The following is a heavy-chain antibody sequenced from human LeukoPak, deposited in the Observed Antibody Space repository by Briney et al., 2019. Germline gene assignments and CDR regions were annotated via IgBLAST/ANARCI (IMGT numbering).Heavy chain of an antibody. Sequence: SQTLSLTCAISGDSVSSNTPAWNWIRQSPSRGLEWLGRTYYRSKWYNDYAVSVRSRITIKPDTAKNQFSLQLNSVTPEDTAVYYCARQQRGAFDYWGQGTLVTVSS. CDR3: ARQQRGAFDY. J-gene: IGHJ4*02. V-gene: IGHV6-1*01. D-gene: IGHD6-13*01. CDR1: GDSVSSNTPA. CDR2: TYYRSKWYN.